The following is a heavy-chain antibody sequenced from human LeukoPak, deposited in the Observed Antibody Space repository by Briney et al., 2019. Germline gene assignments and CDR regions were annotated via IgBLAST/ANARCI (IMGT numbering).Heavy chain of an antibody. CDR1: GYSISSGYY. V-gene: IGHV4-38-2*02. J-gene: IGHJ3*02. Sequence: SETLSLTCTVSGYSISSGYYWGWIRQPPGKGLEWIGSIYHSGSTYYNPSLKSRVTLSVDTSKNQFSLKLSSVTAADTAVYYCARIPSGSYDAFDIWGQGTMVTVSS. CDR2: IYHSGST. CDR3: ARIPSGSYDAFDI. D-gene: IGHD1-26*01.